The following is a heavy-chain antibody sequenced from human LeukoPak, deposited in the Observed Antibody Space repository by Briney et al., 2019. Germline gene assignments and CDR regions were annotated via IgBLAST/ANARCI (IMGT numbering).Heavy chain of an antibody. V-gene: IGHV3-48*03. CDR3: AREGNWNNFDY. J-gene: IGHJ4*02. CDR2: ISGSAGTL. CDR1: GFTFSNYE. D-gene: IGHD1-1*01. Sequence: GGSLRLSCAASGFTFSNYEMNWVRQAPGKGLEWVSYISGSAGTLYYADSVKGRSTTSRDNAKKSLYLQMNSLRAEDTAVYYCAREGNWNNFDYWGQGTLVTVSS.